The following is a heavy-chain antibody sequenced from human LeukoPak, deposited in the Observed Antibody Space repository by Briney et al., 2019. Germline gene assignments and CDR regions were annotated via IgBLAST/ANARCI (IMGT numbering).Heavy chain of an antibody. V-gene: IGHV3-30*04. CDR1: GFTFSSYA. CDR3: AKDDFGGRGNY. Sequence: GRSLRLSCAASGFTFSSYAMHWVRQAPGKGLEWVAVISYDGSNKCYADSVRGRFTISRDNSKNTLYLQMNSLRAEDTAVYYCAKDDFGGRGNYWGQGTLVTVSS. D-gene: IGHD3-16*01. J-gene: IGHJ4*02. CDR2: ISYDGSNK.